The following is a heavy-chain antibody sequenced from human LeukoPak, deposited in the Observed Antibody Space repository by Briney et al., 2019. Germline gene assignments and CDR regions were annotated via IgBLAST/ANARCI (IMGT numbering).Heavy chain of an antibody. CDR1: GLSLSAYY. V-gene: IGHV3-11*04. CDR2: ISSSGSTT. CDR3: ARDNYDSSGYYFD. D-gene: IGHD3-22*01. J-gene: IGHJ4*02. Sequence: GGSLRLSCVASGLSLSAYYTNWVRQAPGKGLEWVSYISSSGSTTHYADSVKGRFTISRDNAKKSLYLQMNSLRAEDTAVYYCARDNYDSSGYYFDWGQGTLVTVSS.